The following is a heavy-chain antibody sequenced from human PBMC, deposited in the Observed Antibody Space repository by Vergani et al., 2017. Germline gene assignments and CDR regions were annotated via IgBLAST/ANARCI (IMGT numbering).Heavy chain of an antibody. CDR2: IIPILGIA. Sequence: QVQLVQSGAEVKKPGSSVKVSCKASGGTFSSYTISWVRQAPGQGLEWMGRIIPILGIANYAQKFQGRVTITADKSTSTAYMALSSLRSDDTAVYYCARGGLGVVVAATPDYWGQGTLVTVSS. D-gene: IGHD2-15*01. CDR3: ARGGLGVVVAATPDY. CDR1: GGTFSSYT. V-gene: IGHV1-69*02. J-gene: IGHJ4*02.